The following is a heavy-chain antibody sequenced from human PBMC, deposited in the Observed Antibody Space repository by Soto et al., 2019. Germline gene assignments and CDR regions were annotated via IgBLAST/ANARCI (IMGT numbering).Heavy chain of an antibody. CDR2: VNPDGSDT. CDR3: AKQLGYCSTGRCYFDY. D-gene: IGHD2-2*01. CDR1: GFTLSNSS. Sequence: GGSLRLSCAASGFTLSNSSMSWVRPAPGKGLEWLAAVNPDGSDTYYAESVRGRFTISRDNSQNTVNLQMKSLRVEDTAIYYCAKQLGYCSTGRCYFDYWAQGTQVTVSS. V-gene: IGHV3-23*01. J-gene: IGHJ4*02.